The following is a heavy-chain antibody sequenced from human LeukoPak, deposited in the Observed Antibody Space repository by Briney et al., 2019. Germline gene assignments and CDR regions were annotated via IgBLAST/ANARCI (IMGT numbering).Heavy chain of an antibody. CDR2: INPNSGDT. D-gene: IGHD2-2*01. Sequence: ASVKVSCKASGYTFTGYYMHWVRQAPGQGLEWMGWINPNSGDTNYAQKFQGRVTMTRDTSISTAYMELSRLRSEDTAVYYCARFLLDCSSTSCYDSNQNWFDPWGQGTLVTVSS. CDR1: GYTFTGYY. CDR3: ARFLLDCSSTSCYDSNQNWFDP. V-gene: IGHV1-2*02. J-gene: IGHJ5*02.